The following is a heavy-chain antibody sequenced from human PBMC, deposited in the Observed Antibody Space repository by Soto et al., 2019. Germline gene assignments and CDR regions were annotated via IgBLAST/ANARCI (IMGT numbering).Heavy chain of an antibody. Sequence: SLRLSCTASGCTFGDYAMSWVRQAPGKGLEWVGFIRSKAYGGTTEYAASVKGRFTISRDDSKSIAYLQMNSLKTEDTAVYYCTRAYKIAVAGPGGDYWGQGTLVTVSS. CDR3: TRAYKIAVAGPGGDY. J-gene: IGHJ4*02. V-gene: IGHV3-49*04. CDR2: IRSKAYGGTT. CDR1: GCTFGDYA. D-gene: IGHD6-19*01.